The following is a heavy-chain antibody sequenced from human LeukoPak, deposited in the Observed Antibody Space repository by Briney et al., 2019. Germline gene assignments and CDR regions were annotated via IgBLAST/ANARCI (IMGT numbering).Heavy chain of an antibody. V-gene: IGHV3-48*01. J-gene: IGHJ4*02. Sequence: PGGSLRLSCEAPGVTITGYGMNWGRQAPGKGVGWGSCISRSTTSIYYADSVKCRFTISRDNAKNSLYLQMNSLRAEDTAVYYCARGYSNPPFDYWGQGTLVTVSS. D-gene: IGHD4-11*01. CDR1: GVTITGYG. CDR3: ARGYSNPPFDY. CDR2: ISRSTTSI.